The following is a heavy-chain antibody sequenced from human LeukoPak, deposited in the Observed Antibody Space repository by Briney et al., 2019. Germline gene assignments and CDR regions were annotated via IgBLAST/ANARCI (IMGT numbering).Heavy chain of an antibody. D-gene: IGHD5-18*01. CDR2: INWNGGST. J-gene: IGHJ4*02. V-gene: IGHV3-20*04. Sequence: GSLRLSCAASGFTFDDYGMSWVRQAPGKGLEWVSGINWNGGSTGYADSVKGRFTISRDNAKNSLYLQMNSLRAGDTAVYYCQTISYGSSLFDYWGQGTLVTVSS. CDR1: GFTFDDYG. CDR3: QTISYGSSLFDY.